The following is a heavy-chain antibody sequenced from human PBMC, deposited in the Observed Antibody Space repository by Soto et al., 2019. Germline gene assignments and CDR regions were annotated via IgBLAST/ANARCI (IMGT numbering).Heavy chain of an antibody. CDR3: ARGSHWNLGNYYNWFDP. V-gene: IGHV4-34*01. J-gene: IGHJ5*02. CDR2: INHSGST. Sequence: QVQLQQWGAGLLKPSETLSLTCAVYGGSFSGYYWSWIRQPPGKGLEWIGEINHSGSTNYNPSLKSRVTISVDTSKTQFSLKLSSVTAADTAVYYCARGSHWNLGNYYNWFDPWGQGTLVTVSS. CDR1: GGSFSGYY. D-gene: IGHD1-1*01.